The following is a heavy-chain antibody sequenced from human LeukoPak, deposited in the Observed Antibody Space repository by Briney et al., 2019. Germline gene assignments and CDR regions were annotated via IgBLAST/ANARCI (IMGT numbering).Heavy chain of an antibody. CDR3: ASGYSSGWFKSDYYYYMDV. J-gene: IGHJ6*03. CDR1: GYTFTSYD. D-gene: IGHD6-19*01. Sequence: GASVKVSCKASGYTFTSYDINWVRQAPGQGLEWMGWINTNTGNPTYAQGFTGRFVFSLDTSVSTAYLQISSLKAEDTAVYYCASGYSSGWFKSDYYYYMDVWGKGTTVTVSS. CDR2: INTNTGNP. V-gene: IGHV7-4-1*02.